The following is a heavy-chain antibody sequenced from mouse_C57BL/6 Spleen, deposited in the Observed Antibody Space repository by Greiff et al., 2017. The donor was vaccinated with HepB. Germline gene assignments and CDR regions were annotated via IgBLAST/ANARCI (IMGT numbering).Heavy chain of an antibody. CDR3: ARDNYYDYDVKYFDV. CDR1: GFTFSSYA. V-gene: IGHV5-4*01. CDR2: ISDGGSYT. J-gene: IGHJ1*03. Sequence: EVKLMESGGGLVKPGGSLKLSCAASGFTFSSYAMSWVRQTPEKRLEWVATISDGGSYTYYPDNVKGRFTISRDNAKNNLYLQMSHLKSEDTAMYYCARDNYYDYDVKYFDVWGTGTTVTVSS. D-gene: IGHD2-4*01.